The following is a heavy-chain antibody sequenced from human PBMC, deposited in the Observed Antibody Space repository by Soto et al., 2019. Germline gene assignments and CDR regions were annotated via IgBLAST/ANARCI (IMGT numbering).Heavy chain of an antibody. CDR3: ASRGRYYFDH. CDR1: GFTFDNYA. V-gene: IGHV3-23*01. J-gene: IGHJ4*02. CDR2: IGTSVSNT. Sequence: EVQLLESGGGLVQPGGSLRLSCAASGFTFDNYAMSWVRQAPGKGLEWVSTIGTSVSNTYYTDSVKGRFTISRDNSGSTLSLQMNSLRAEDTAVYYCASRGRYYFDHWGQGTLVTVSS.